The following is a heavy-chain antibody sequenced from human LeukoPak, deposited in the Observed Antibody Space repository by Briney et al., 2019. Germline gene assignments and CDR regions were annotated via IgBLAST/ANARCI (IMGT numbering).Heavy chain of an antibody. CDR1: GGSISSYY. Sequence: NPSETLSLTCTVSGGSISSYYWSWIRQPPGKALEWIGYIYYSGSTKYNPSLKSQVTISVDTSKNQFSLKLSSVTAADTAVYYCARQGRDVYCSGGSCYYSPGAFDIWGQGTMVTVSS. V-gene: IGHV4-59*08. J-gene: IGHJ3*02. CDR3: ARQGRDVYCSGGSCYYSPGAFDI. CDR2: IYYSGST. D-gene: IGHD2-15*01.